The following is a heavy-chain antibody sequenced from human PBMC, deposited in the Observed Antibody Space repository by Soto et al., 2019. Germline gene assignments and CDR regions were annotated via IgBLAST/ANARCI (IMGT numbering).Heavy chain of an antibody. CDR2: IIPIFGTA. Sequence: QVQLVQSGAEVKKPGSLVKVSCNASGGTFSSYAISWVRQAPGQGLEWMGGIIPIFGTANYAQKFQGRVTITADESTSTAYMEVSSLRSEDTAVYSCAREGYGDYGKPFDYWGRGTLVTVSS. J-gene: IGHJ4*02. V-gene: IGHV1-69*01. D-gene: IGHD4-17*01. CDR1: GGTFSSYA. CDR3: AREGYGDYGKPFDY.